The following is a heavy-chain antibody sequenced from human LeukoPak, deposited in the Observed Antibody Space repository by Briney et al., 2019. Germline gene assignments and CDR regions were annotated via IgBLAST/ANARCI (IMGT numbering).Heavy chain of an antibody. D-gene: IGHD4-11*01. CDR3: VKETVSGTIVSY. J-gene: IGHJ4*02. CDR1: GFTFSSYA. CDR2: ISSDGGSP. Sequence: GSLRLSCSASGFTFSSYAMHWVRQAPGKGLEYVSAISSDGGSPYYADSVKGRFTVSRDNSKDTLYLHMSSLGPEDTAVYYCVKETVSGTIVSYWGQGTLVTVSS. V-gene: IGHV3-64D*09.